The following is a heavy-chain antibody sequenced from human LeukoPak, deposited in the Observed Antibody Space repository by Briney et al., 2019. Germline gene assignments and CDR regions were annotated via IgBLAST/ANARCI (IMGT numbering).Heavy chain of an antibody. V-gene: IGHV3-7*01. Sequence: PGGSLRLSCAASGFTFGNYWMSWARQAPGQGLEWVANIVQDGSGKYYVDSVRGRFTISRDNAKSSLYLQMNSLRAEDTAVYYCARGAPRDCSPSSCSLFDHWGRGTQVIVSS. D-gene: IGHD2-15*01. CDR2: IVQDGSGK. CDR1: GFTFGNYW. CDR3: ARGAPRDCSPSSCSLFDH. J-gene: IGHJ4*01.